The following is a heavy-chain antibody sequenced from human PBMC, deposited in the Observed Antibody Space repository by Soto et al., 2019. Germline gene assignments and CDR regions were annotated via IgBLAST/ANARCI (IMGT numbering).Heavy chain of an antibody. Sequence: PSETLSLTCNISGGSIGSHYWNWIRQPPGKGLEWIGYIYHSGRTNHNPSLKSRVTISVDTSKNHFSLKLSSVTAADTAVYYCARDSASSYYYYYGMDVWGQWTTVTVSS. V-gene: IGHV4-59*11. J-gene: IGHJ6*02. CDR3: ARDSASSYYYYYGMDV. CDR2: IYHSGRT. CDR1: GGSIGSHY. D-gene: IGHD1-26*01.